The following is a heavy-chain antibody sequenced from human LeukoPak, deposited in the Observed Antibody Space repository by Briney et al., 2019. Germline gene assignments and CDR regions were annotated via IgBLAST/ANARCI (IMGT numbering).Heavy chain of an antibody. CDR1: GFTFSSYA. Sequence: GGSLRLSCAASGFTFSSYAMSWVRQAPGKGLEWVSSISSSSSYIYYADSVKGRFTISRDNAKNSLYLQMNSLRAEDTAVYYCASSESYYDSSGYYVDYWGQGTLVTVSS. J-gene: IGHJ4*02. CDR3: ASSESYYDSSGYYVDY. V-gene: IGHV3-21*01. CDR2: ISSSSSYI. D-gene: IGHD3-22*01.